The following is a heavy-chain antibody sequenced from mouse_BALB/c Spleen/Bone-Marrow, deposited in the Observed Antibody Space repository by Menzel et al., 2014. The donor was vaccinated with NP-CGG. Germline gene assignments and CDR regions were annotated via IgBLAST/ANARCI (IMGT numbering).Heavy chain of an antibody. V-gene: IGHV4-1*02. CDR3: ARLNYYGSLFV. CDR2: INPDSSTI. J-gene: IGHJ1*01. D-gene: IGHD1-1*01. CDR1: GFDFSGYW. Sequence: VQLKQSGGGLVQPGGSLKLSCAASGFDFSGYWMSWVRQAPGKGLEWIGEINPDSSTINYTPSLKDKFIISRDNAKNTLYLQMSKVRSEDTALYYCARLNYYGSLFVWGAGTTVTVSS.